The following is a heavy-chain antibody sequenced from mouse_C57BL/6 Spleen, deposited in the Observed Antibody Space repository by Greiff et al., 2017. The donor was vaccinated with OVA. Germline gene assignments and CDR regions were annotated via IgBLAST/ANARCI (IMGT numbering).Heavy chain of an antibody. J-gene: IGHJ1*03. CDR1: GYTFTSYW. Sequence: QVQLQQPGAELVKPGASVKLSCKASGYTFTSYWMHWVKQRPGQGLEWIGMIHPTSGSTNYNEKFKSKATLTVDKSSSTAYMQLSSLTSEDSAVYYCARSDDYDKGNWYFDDWGTGTTVTVSS. D-gene: IGHD2-4*01. V-gene: IGHV1-64*01. CDR2: IHPTSGST. CDR3: ARSDDYDKGNWYFDD.